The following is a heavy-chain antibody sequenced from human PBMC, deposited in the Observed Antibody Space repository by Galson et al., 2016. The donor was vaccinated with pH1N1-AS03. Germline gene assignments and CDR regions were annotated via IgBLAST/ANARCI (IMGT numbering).Heavy chain of an antibody. CDR1: GFSLRSYA. J-gene: IGHJ2*01. CDR3: AKDYTGSNWVYNWYFDF. D-gene: IGHD5/OR15-5a*01. CDR2: ISGSGEMT. V-gene: IGHV3-23*01. Sequence: SLRLSCAASGFSLRSYALSWVRQAPGKGLEWVSGISGSGEMTFYADSVKGRFTISRDTSRNTVYLQMNSLSAEGTAVYICAKDYTGSNWVYNWYFDFWGRGTLVTVSS.